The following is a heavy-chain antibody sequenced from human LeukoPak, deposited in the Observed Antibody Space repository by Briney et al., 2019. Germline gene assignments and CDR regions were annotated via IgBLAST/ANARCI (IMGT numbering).Heavy chain of an antibody. CDR3: ARSTGTTMFIDY. CDR2: IYYSGNT. D-gene: IGHD3-10*02. CDR1: GGSISPYY. V-gene: IGHV4-59*01. Sequence: SETLSLTCTVSGGSISPYYWSWIRQPPGRGLEGLGYIYYSGNTDYNPSLKSRVAISVDTSKNQFSLKLSSVTAADTAVYYCARSTGTTMFIDYWGQGTLVTVSS. J-gene: IGHJ4*02.